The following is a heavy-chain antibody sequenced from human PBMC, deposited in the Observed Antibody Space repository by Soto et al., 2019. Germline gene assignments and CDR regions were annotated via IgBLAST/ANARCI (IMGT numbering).Heavy chain of an antibody. CDR3: ARGVNYYDSSGFYPRDY. Sequence: PSETLSLTCAVSGYSITTGYYWGWVRRPPGKGLEWIGSVYHSGRTSYNPSLESRVTISVDTSKNQFSLGLSSVTAADTAVYYCARGVNYYDSSGFYPRDYWGQGILVTV. V-gene: IGHV4-38-2*01. CDR2: VYHSGRT. CDR1: GYSITTGYY. J-gene: IGHJ4*02. D-gene: IGHD3-22*01.